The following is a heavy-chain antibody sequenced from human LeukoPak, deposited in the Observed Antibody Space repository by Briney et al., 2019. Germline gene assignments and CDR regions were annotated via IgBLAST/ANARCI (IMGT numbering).Heavy chain of an antibody. CDR2: ISSSGSTI. Sequence: GGSLRLSCAASGFTFSSYWMHWVRQAPGKGLVWVSYISSSGSTIYYADSVKGRFTISRDNVKNSLYLQMNSLRAEDTAVYYCAREDSSGFGYWGQGTLVTVSS. J-gene: IGHJ4*02. V-gene: IGHV3-48*04. D-gene: IGHD3-22*01. CDR1: GFTFSSYW. CDR3: AREDSSGFGY.